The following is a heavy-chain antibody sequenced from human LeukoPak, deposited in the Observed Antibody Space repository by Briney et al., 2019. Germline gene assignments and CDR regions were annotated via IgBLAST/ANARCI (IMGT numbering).Heavy chain of an antibody. Sequence: SETLSLTCTVSGGSISSGDYYWSWIRHPPGKGLEWIGYIYYSGSTYYNPSLKSRVTISVDTSKNQFSLKLSSVTAADTAVYYCARGPFYGSGSYGWFDPWSQGTLVTVSS. D-gene: IGHD3-10*01. CDR2: IYYSGST. V-gene: IGHV4-30-4*01. CDR3: ARGPFYGSGSYGWFDP. J-gene: IGHJ5*02. CDR1: GGSISSGDYY.